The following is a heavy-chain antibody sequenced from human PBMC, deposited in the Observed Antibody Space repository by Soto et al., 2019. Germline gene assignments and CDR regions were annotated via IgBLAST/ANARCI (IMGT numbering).Heavy chain of an antibody. V-gene: IGHV1-2*02. D-gene: IGHD2-2*01. Sequence: ASVKVSCKASGYTFTGYYLHWVRQAPGRGLEWMGLINPNSGGTNYAQKFQGRVTMTRNTSISTAYMELSSLRSEDTAVYYCARGRDIVVVPAAYNWFDPWGQGTLVTVSS. CDR1: GYTFTGYY. CDR2: INPNSGGT. J-gene: IGHJ5*02. CDR3: ARGRDIVVVPAAYNWFDP.